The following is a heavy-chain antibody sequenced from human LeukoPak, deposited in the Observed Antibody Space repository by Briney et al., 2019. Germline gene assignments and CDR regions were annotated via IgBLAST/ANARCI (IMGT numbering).Heavy chain of an antibody. V-gene: IGHV4-38-2*01. Sequence: SETLSLTCAVSGYSISSGYYWGWIRQPPGKGRGGFGSIYHGGGTYYNPSLKSRVTISEDTSRNQFSLKLSSETAADTAVYYCARRFDCSSTSCYPPRDYYMDVWGKGTTVTVPS. CDR3: ARRFDCSSTSCYPPRDYYMDV. CDR2: IYHGGGT. J-gene: IGHJ6*03. CDR1: GYSISSGYY. D-gene: IGHD2-2*01.